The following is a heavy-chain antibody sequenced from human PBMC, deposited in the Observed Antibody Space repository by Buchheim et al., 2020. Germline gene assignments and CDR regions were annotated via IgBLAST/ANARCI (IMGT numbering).Heavy chain of an antibody. CDR1: GGTFSSYA. J-gene: IGHJ4*02. CDR2: IIPIFGTA. V-gene: IGHV1-69*06. CDR3: ARGRPRNYDYVWGSYRYDYFDY. D-gene: IGHD3-16*02. Sequence: QVQLVQSGAEVKKPGSSVKVSCKASGGTFSSYAISWVRQAPGQGLEWMGGIIPIFGTANYAQKFQGRVTITADKSTSTAYMELSSLRSEDTAVYYCARGRPRNYDYVWGSYRYDYFDYWGQGTL.